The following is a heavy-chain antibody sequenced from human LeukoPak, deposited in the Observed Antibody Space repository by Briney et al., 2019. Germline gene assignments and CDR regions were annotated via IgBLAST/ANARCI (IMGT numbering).Heavy chain of an antibody. V-gene: IGHV3-30*03. CDR1: GFTFSSYG. J-gene: IGHJ4*02. CDR3: AREGLNDYGAIDY. D-gene: IGHD4-17*01. Sequence: GGSLRLSCAASGFTFSSYGMHWVRQAPGKGLEWVAVISYDGSNKYYADSVKGRFTISRDNSKNTLYLQMNSLRAEDTAVYYCAREGLNDYGAIDYWGQGTLVTVSS. CDR2: ISYDGSNK.